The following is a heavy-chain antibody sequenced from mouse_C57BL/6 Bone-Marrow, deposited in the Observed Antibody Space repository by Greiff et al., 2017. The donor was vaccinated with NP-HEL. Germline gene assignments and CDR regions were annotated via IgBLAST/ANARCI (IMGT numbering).Heavy chain of an antibody. V-gene: IGHV1-5*01. CDR1: GYTFTSYW. CDR3: TRDDGYWYFDV. CDR2: IYPGNSDT. J-gene: IGHJ1*03. D-gene: IGHD2-3*01. Sequence: EVQLQQSGTVLARPGASVKMSCKPSGYTFTSYWMHWVKQRPGQGLEWIGAIYPGNSDTSYNQKFKGKAKLTAVTSASTAYMELSSLTNEDSAVYYCTRDDGYWYFDVWGTGTTVTVSS.